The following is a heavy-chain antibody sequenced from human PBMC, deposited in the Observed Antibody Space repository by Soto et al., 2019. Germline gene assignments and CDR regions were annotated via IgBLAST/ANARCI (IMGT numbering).Heavy chain of an antibody. CDR3: VKDGGGVRYNYNIRGDS. Sequence: GGSLRLSCAASGFTFSSYEMNWVRQAPGKGLEWVSYISSSGSTIYYADSVRGRFTISRDNSRSTVFLQMNSLRREDTAMYYCVKDGGGVRYNYNIRGDSWGQGTQVTVSS. D-gene: IGHD5-18*01. CDR1: GFTFSSYE. CDR2: ISSSGSTI. V-gene: IGHV3-48*03. J-gene: IGHJ4*02.